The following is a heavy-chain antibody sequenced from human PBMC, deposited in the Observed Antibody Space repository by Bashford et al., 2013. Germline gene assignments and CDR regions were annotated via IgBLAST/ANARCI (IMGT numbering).Heavy chain of an antibody. CDR1: GGTFGNYA. CDR3: ASGIWGSADAFDI. CDR2: IIPLLGMT. V-gene: IGHV1-69*04. D-gene: IGHD3-16*01. J-gene: IGHJ3*02. Sequence: SVKVSCKASGGTFGNYAISWVRQAPGQGLEWWGRIIPLLGMTRNAQKFQGRVTISVDTSRSQFSLKLSSVTAADTAVYYCASGIWGSADAFDIWGQGTMVTVSS.